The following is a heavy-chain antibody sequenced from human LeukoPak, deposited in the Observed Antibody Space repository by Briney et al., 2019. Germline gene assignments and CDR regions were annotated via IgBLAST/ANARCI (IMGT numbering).Heavy chain of an antibody. CDR2: IYYSGST. Sequence: KSSETLSLTCTVSGGSISSYYWSWIRQPPGKGLEWIGYIYYSGSTNYNPSLESRVTISVDTSKNQFSLKLSSVTAADTAVYYCARTRSDPSGPPGRPRFFDYWGQGTLVTVSS. V-gene: IGHV4-59*08. CDR1: GGSISSYY. D-gene: IGHD2-15*01. CDR3: ARTRSDPSGPPGRPRFFDY. J-gene: IGHJ4*02.